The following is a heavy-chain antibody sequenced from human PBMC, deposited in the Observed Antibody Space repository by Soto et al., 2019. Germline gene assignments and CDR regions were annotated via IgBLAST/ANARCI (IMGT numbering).Heavy chain of an antibody. CDR2: IIPIFGTA. CDR3: ARSYCTNGVCYNAADYYYYGMDV. J-gene: IGHJ6*02. V-gene: IGHV1-69*13. Sequence: ASVKVACKASGGTFSSYAISWVRQAPGQGLEWMGGIIPIFGTANYAQKFQGRVTITADESTSTAYMELSSLRSEDTAVYYCARSYCTNGVCYNAADYYYYGMDVWGQGTTATVSS. CDR1: GGTFSSYA. D-gene: IGHD2-8*01.